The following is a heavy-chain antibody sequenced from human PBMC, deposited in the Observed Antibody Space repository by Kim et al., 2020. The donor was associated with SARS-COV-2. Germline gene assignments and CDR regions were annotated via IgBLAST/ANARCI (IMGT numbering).Heavy chain of an antibody. Sequence: GGSLRLSCAASGFTFSNYWMHWVRQAPGEGLVWVSRINGDGTTRNYADSVEGRFTISRDNAKNTVYLQMNSLRVEDTAVFYCARGSTVVKALPYWGQGALVTVSS. J-gene: IGHJ4*02. CDR1: GFTFSNYW. V-gene: IGHV3-74*01. D-gene: IGHD3-22*01. CDR2: INGDGTTR. CDR3: ARGSTVVKALPY.